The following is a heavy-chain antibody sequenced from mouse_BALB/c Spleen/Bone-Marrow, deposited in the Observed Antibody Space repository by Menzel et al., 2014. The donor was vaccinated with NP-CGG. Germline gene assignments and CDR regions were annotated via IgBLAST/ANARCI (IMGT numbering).Heavy chain of an antibody. CDR3: AKDYGYVDVMDY. D-gene: IGHD1-2*01. Sequence: PLQQPGPDLVNPGASVKISCKASGYTFSEYYINWVKQKPGQGLEWIGWIYPGSGNTKYNENFKGKATLIVDTSSSTAYMQLSSLTSEDTAVYFCAKDYGYVDVMDYWGQGTSVTVSS. CDR2: IYPGSGNT. J-gene: IGHJ4*01. CDR1: GYTFSEYY. V-gene: IGHV1-84*02.